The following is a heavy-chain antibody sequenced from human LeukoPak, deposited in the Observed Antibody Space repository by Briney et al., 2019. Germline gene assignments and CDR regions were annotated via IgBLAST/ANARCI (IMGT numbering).Heavy chain of an antibody. D-gene: IGHD5-24*01. CDR3: ARDGRDGYNFNY. CDR2: INPNSGGT. V-gene: IGHV1-2*02. CDR1: GYTFTGYY. J-gene: IGHJ4*02. Sequence: ASVTVSCKASGYTFTGYYMHWVRQAPGQGLEWMGWINPNSGGTNYAQKFQGRVTMTRDTPISTAYMELSRLRSDDTAVYYCARDGRDGYNFNYWGQGTLVTVSS.